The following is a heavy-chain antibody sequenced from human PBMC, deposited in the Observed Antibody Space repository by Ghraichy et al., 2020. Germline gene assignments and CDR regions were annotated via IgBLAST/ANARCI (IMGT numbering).Heavy chain of an antibody. Sequence: SQTLSLTCTVSGGSISSYYWSWIRQPPGKGLEWIGYIYYSGSTNYNPSLKSRVTISVDTSKNQFSLKLSSVTAADTAVYYCAREVVRGSPPYYYYYGMDVWGQGTTVTVSS. CDR3: AREVVRGSPPYYYYYGMDV. CDR2: IYYSGST. D-gene: IGHD2-2*01. J-gene: IGHJ6*02. CDR1: GGSISSYY. V-gene: IGHV4-59*01.